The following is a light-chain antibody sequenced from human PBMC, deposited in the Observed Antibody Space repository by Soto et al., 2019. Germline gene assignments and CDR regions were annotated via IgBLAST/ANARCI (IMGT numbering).Light chain of an antibody. Sequence: EIVLTQSPGTLSLSPGERATLSCRASQSVSSSYLAWYQHKPGQAPRLLIYGASSRAAGIPDRFSGGGSGTDFTLTISRLEPEDFAVYYCQQYGSSPFTVGPGTKVDIK. CDR3: QQYGSSPFT. CDR2: GAS. CDR1: QSVSSSY. V-gene: IGKV3-20*01. J-gene: IGKJ3*01.